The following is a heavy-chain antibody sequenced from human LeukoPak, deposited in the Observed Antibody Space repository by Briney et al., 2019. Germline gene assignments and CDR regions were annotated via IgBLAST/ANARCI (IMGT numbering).Heavy chain of an antibody. CDR1: GGSISSTSYY. D-gene: IGHD3-10*01. Sequence: SETLSLTCTVSGGSISSTSYYWGWIRQPPGKGLEWIGSVSVYYGGSSYYNPSLKSRVSISFDTSNNQFSLKVRSVSASDTGVYYCARIVTLLGGVPESYYLDVWGKGTTVTVSS. CDR2: VSVYYGGSS. CDR3: ARIVTLLGGVPESYYLDV. J-gene: IGHJ6*04. V-gene: IGHV4-39*01.